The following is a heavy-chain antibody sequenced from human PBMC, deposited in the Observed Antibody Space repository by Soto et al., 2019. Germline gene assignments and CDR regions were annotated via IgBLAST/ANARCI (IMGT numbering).Heavy chain of an antibody. Sequence: EVQLVESGGGLVKPGGSLRLSCAASGFTFSSYSMNWVRQAPGKGLEWVSSISSSSSYIYYADSVKGRFTMSRDNAKNSLYLQMNSLRAEDTAVYYCARDLDCSGGSCPDYWGQGTLVTVSS. D-gene: IGHD2-15*01. CDR2: ISSSSSYI. CDR3: ARDLDCSGGSCPDY. J-gene: IGHJ4*02. V-gene: IGHV3-21*01. CDR1: GFTFSSYS.